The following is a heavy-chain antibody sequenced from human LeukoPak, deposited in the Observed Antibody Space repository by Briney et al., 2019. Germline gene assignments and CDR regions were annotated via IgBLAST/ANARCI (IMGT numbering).Heavy chain of an antibody. J-gene: IGHJ4*02. D-gene: IGHD4-11*01. V-gene: IGHV3-33*01. CDR2: IRSDGSDR. Sequence: GRSLRLSCAASGFPFSSFVMHWVRQAPGKGLEWVAIIRSDGSDRYYADSVKGRFTISGDNSKSTLYLQLSSLRAEDTAVYYCARSYGNATFDYWGQGTLVTVSS. CDR1: GFPFSSFV. CDR3: ARSYGNATFDY.